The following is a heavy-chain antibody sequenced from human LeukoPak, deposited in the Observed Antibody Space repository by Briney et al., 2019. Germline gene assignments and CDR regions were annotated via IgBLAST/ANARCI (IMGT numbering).Heavy chain of an antibody. V-gene: IGHV3-30*01. D-gene: IGHD3-22*01. J-gene: IGHJ4*02. CDR3: ARDQESIVVVITLDY. Sequence: GGSLRLSCAASGFTFSSYAMHWVRQAPGKGLEWVAVISYDGSNKYYADSVKGRFTISRDNSKNTLYLQMNSLRAEDTAVYYCARDQESIVVVITLDYWGQGTLVTVSS. CDR1: GFTFSSYA. CDR2: ISYDGSNK.